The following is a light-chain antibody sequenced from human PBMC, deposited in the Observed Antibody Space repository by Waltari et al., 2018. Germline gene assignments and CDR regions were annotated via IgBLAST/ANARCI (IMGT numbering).Light chain of an antibody. Sequence: EIVWTQSPGTRSLSPGERATLSCRARRSVGSRYLAWYQQKPGQAPRLLIYGASNRATGIPDRFSGSGSGTDFTLTISRLEPEDFAVYYCQQYGSSPHTFGGGTKVEIK. V-gene: IGKV3-20*01. CDR1: RSVGSRY. CDR3: QQYGSSPHT. J-gene: IGKJ4*01. CDR2: GAS.